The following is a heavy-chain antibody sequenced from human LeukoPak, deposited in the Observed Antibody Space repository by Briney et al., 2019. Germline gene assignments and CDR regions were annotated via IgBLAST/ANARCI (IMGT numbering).Heavy chain of an antibody. J-gene: IGHJ4*02. V-gene: IGHV4-4*02. CDR3: ASHGGHGYNGGRSDY. Sequence: PSETLSLTCAVSGGSISSSNWWSWVRQPPGKGLEWIGEIYHSGSTNYNPSLKSRVTISVDTSKNQFSLKLSSVTAADTAVYYCASHGGHGYNGGRSDYWGQGTLVTVSS. CDR1: GGSISSSNW. D-gene: IGHD5-24*01. CDR2: IYHSGST.